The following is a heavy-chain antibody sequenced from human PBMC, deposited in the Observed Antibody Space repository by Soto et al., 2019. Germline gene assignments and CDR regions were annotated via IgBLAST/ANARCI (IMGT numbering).Heavy chain of an antibody. CDR3: ARDYTIFGPLYGMDV. J-gene: IGHJ6*02. CDR2: LHTSGTT. CDR1: GGTISDFH. Sequence: VQLQQSGPGLVKPWETLSLTCTVSGGTISDFHWSWIRQSQGKGLEWIGSLHTSGTTDYNPSLKSRVTISVDSSNNNFPRRLTTVTAVCTADYYCARDYTIFGPLYGMDVWGQGTTVTVS. D-gene: IGHD3-3*01. V-gene: IGHV4-4*08.